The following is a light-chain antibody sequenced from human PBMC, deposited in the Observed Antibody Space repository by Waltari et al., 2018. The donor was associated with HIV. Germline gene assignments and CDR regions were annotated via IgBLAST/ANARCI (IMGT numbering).Light chain of an antibody. CDR2: EAS. J-gene: IGKJ3*01. Sequence: IQVTQSPSFMSSFVGDKFTITCQASQDIKKHLNWYQQKPGKAPKVIISEASSLEAGVPRRFSGSGSGRDFSLTISDLQPEDAATYFCQQSAYLWTFGPGTKVEIK. V-gene: IGKV1-33*01. CDR3: QQSAYLWT. CDR1: QDIKKH.